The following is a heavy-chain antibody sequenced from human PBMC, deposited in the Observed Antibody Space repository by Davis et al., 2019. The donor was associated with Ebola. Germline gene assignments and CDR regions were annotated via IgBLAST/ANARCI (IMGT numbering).Heavy chain of an antibody. Sequence: PGGSLRLSCAASGFTFSSYGMHWVRQAPGKGLEWVAVIWYDGSNKYYADSVKGRFTISRDNSKNTLYLQMNSLRAEDTAVYYCARDPPLLWFGESRSGGGMDVWGQGTTVTVSS. CDR2: IWYDGSNK. D-gene: IGHD3-10*01. CDR1: GFTFSSYG. V-gene: IGHV3-33*01. CDR3: ARDPPLLWFGESRSGGGMDV. J-gene: IGHJ6*02.